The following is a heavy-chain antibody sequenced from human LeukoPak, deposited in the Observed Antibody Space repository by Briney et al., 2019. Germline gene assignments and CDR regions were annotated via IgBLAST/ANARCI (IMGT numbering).Heavy chain of an antibody. CDR1: GFTFAIHA. CDR2: ISGDGAST. CDR3: AKDSYVSGRPLHTFDV. D-gene: IGHD3-10*01. Sequence: PGGSLRLSCAASGFTFAIHAMTWVRQAPGKGLEWVSGISGDGASTYYAESVKGQFTISRDNSQNTLFLQMNSLRVEDTAIYYCAKDSYVSGRPLHTFDVWGQGTMVTVSS. J-gene: IGHJ3*01. V-gene: IGHV3-23*01.